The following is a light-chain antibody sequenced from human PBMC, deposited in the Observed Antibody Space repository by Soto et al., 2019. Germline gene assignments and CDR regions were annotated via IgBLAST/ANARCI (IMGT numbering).Light chain of an antibody. Sequence: EIVLTQSPGTLSLSPGERATLSCRASQSVSRSYLSWYQQKPGQAPQLLIYGASSRATAIPDRFSGSGSGTNFTLTIIRLQHEDFAVYYCQQYGSSPWTFGQGTKVEIK. J-gene: IGKJ1*01. CDR2: GAS. V-gene: IGKV3-20*01. CDR3: QQYGSSPWT. CDR1: QSVSRSY.